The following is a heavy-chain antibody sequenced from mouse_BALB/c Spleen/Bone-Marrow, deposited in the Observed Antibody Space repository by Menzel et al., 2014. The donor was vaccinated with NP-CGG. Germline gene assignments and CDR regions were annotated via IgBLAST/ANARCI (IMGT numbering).Heavy chain of an antibody. V-gene: IGHV14-3*02. Sequence: EVQLQQSGAELVKPGASVKLSCTASGFNIKDTYMHWVKQRPEQGLEWIGRIDPANSNTKYDPKFQGKTTITEDTSSKTAYLQISSMASEDTTVYYCARWLLPYGLDYWGQGNSVTVSS. CDR1: GFNIKDTY. CDR2: IDPANSNT. CDR3: ARWLLPYGLDY. J-gene: IGHJ4*01. D-gene: IGHD2-3*01.